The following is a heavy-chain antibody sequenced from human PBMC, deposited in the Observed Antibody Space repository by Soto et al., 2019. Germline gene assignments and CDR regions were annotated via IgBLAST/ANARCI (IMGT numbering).Heavy chain of an antibody. D-gene: IGHD3-10*01. CDR2: INPHSGGT. CDR3: AIGFMWFGELSPLDN. V-gene: IGHV1-2*04. Sequence: GASVKVSCKASGYTFTAYYMHWLRQAPGQGLEWMGWINPHSGGTKYAQKFQGWVAMTRDTSVTTAYMELTRLRSDDTAVYYCAIGFMWFGELSPLDNWGQGTLVTVSS. J-gene: IGHJ4*02. CDR1: GYTFTAYY.